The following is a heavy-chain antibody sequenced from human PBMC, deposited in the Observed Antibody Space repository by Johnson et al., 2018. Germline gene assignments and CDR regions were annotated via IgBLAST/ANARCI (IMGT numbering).Heavy chain of an antibody. CDR2: ISGGGTTT. V-gene: IGHV3-23*04. CDR1: GLTFSNSA. J-gene: IGHJ6*02. CDR3: ARSTVTSYYYGMDV. Sequence: VQLVESGGGLVQPGGSLSLSCVASGLTFSNSAMNWVRQAPGKGLEWVSTISGGGTTTYYADPVKGRFTLSRNNSKNTLDLQMYSQRAEDTAVFYWARSTVTSYYYGMDVWGQGTTVTVSS. D-gene: IGHD4-17*01.